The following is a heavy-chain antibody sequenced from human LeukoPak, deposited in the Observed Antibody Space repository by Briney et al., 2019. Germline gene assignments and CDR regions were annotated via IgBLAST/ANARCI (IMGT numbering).Heavy chain of an antibody. D-gene: IGHD3-10*01. V-gene: IGHV1-69*13. CDR1: GGTFSSYA. CDR2: IIPIFGTV. CDR3: ARDIQVWEILPPGFMDV. Sequence: SVKVSCKASGGTFSSYAISWVRQAPGQGLEWMGGIIPIFGTVSYSQKFQGRVTITADESTSTAYMELSRLRSDDSAVYYCARDIQVWEILPPGFMDVWGKGTTVTVSS. J-gene: IGHJ6*03.